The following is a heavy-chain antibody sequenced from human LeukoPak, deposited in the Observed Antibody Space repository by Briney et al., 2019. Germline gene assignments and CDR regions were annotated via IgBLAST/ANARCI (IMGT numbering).Heavy chain of an antibody. CDR2: IIPIFGTA. V-gene: IGHV1-69*05. CDR1: GYTFTGYY. D-gene: IGHD5-12*01. J-gene: IGHJ6*03. Sequence: GASVKVSCKASGYTFTGYYMHWVRQAPGQGLEWMGGIIPIFGTANYAQKFQGRVTITTDESTSTAYMELSSLRSEDTAVYYCARERADIVATDGGYYYYYMDVWGKGTTVTVSS. CDR3: ARERADIVATDGGYYYYYMDV.